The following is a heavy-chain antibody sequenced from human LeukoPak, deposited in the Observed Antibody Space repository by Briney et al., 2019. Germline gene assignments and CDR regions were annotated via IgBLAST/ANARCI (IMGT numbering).Heavy chain of an antibody. CDR2: ISDTGNT. V-gene: IGHV3-23*01. CDR1: GFTFDDYA. CDR3: AKAPVTTCRGAFCYPFDY. J-gene: IGHJ4*02. Sequence: PGRSLRLSCADSGFTFDDYAMHWVRQVPGKGLEWVSAISDTGNTYHADSVKGRFTISRDSSKNTLFLQMNRLRPEDAAVYYCAKAPVTTCRGAFCYPFDYWGLGTLVTVSS. D-gene: IGHD2-15*01.